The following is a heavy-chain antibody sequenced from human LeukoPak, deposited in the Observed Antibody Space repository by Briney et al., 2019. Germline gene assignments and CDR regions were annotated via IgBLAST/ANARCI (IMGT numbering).Heavy chain of an antibody. Sequence: GASVKVSCKASGYTFTSYDINWVRQATGQGLEWMGWMNPNSGNTGYAQKFQGRVTITRNTSISTAYMELSSLRSEDTAVYYCARGPLRLLEWLPNYYYYYYMDVWGKGTTVTVSS. CDR2: MNPNSGNT. V-gene: IGHV1-8*03. D-gene: IGHD3-3*01. CDR1: GYTFTSYD. CDR3: ARGPLRLLEWLPNYYYYYYMDV. J-gene: IGHJ6*03.